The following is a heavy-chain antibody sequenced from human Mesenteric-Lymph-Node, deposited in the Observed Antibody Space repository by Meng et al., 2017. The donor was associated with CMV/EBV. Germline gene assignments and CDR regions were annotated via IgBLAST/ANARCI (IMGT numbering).Heavy chain of an antibody. Sequence: GGSLRLSCAASGFTFSSYEMNWVRQAPGKGLEWVSSISSSSSYIYYADSVKGRFTISRDNAKNSLYLQMNSLRAEDTAVYYCAREDGYYYYYYGMDVWGQGTTVTVSS. CDR3: AREDGYYYYYYGMDV. V-gene: IGHV3-21*01. CDR1: GFTFSSYE. J-gene: IGHJ6*02. CDR2: ISSSSSYI. D-gene: IGHD5-24*01.